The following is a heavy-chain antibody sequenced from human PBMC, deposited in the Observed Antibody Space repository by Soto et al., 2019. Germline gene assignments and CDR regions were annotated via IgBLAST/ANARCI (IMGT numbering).Heavy chain of an antibody. CDR2: INPNSGGT. CDR1: GYTFTGYY. CDR3: ARARAYYYYGMDV. J-gene: IGHJ6*02. V-gene: IGHV1-2*04. Sequence: ASVKVSCKASGYTFTGYYLHWVRQAPGQGLEWMGWINPNSGGTNYAQKFQVWVTMTKDTSISTAYMELSRLRSVDSAVYSCARARAYYYYGMDVWGQGTTVTVSS.